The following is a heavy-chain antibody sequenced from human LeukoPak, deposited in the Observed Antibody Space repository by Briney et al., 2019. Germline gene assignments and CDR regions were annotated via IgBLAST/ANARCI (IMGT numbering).Heavy chain of an antibody. J-gene: IGHJ6*03. CDR1: GGTFCSYA. Sequence: ASVKVSCKASGGTFCSYAISWLRQAPGQGLEWMGGIIPIFGTANYAQKFQGRVTITADESTSTAYMELSSLRSEDTAVYYCAISSGSYYRVRYYYYYMDVWGKGTTVTVSS. CDR2: IIPIFGTA. CDR3: AISSGSYYRVRYYYYYMDV. V-gene: IGHV1-69*13. D-gene: IGHD1-26*01.